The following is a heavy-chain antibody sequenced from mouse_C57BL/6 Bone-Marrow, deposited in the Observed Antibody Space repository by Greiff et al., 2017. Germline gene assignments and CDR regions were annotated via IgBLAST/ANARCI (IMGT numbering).Heavy chain of an antibody. CDR1: GYTFTSYG. J-gene: IGHJ2*01. V-gene: IGHV1-81*01. Sequence: VKLMESGAELARPGASVKLSCKASGYTFTSYGISWVKQRTGQGLEWIGEIYPRSGNTYYNEKFKGKATLTADKSSSTAYMELRGLTSEDSAVYFCASEGATKTPDYWGQGTTLTVSS. CDR2: IYPRSGNT. CDR3: ASEGATKTPDY. D-gene: IGHD3-1*01.